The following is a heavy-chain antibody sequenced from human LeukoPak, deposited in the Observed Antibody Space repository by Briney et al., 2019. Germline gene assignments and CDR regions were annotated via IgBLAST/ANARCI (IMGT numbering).Heavy chain of an antibody. CDR1: GFTFSGYA. V-gene: IGHV3-23*01. CDR2: ISGSGGST. D-gene: IGHD6-13*01. J-gene: IGHJ4*02. Sequence: QPGGSLRLSCAASGFTFSGYAMTWVRQAPGKGLEWVSAISGSGGSTFYADSVKGRFTISRDNSKNTLYLQMNSLEAEDTAVYYCARASRLGAAGLFDHWGQGALVTVSS. CDR3: ARASRLGAAGLFDH.